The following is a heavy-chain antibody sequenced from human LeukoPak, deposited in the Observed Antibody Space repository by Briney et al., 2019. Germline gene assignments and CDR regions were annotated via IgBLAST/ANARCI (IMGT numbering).Heavy chain of an antibody. J-gene: IGHJ4*02. CDR3: ATDLTGTTTGHY. D-gene: IGHD1-20*01. CDR1: GYTFTSYY. Sequence: GASVKVSCKASGYTFTSYYMHWVRQAPGQGLEWMGIINPSGGSTSYAQKFQGRVSMPEDTSTDTAYMELSSLRSEDTAVYYCATDLTGTTTGHYWGQGTLVIVSS. V-gene: IGHV1-46*01. CDR2: INPSGGST.